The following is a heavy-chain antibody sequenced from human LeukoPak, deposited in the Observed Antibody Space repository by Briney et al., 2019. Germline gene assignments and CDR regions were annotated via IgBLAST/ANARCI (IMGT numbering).Heavy chain of an antibody. CDR1: GFTFSSYW. V-gene: IGHV3-74*01. Sequence: PGGSLRLSCAASGFTFSSYWMHWVRHAPGKGLVCVSRINTDGTSTTYADSVKGRFTVSRDNSKNSVFLQMDSLRVNDTAVYYCARENARPSLRILEEWGPGTLVTVSS. CDR3: ARENARPSLRILEE. J-gene: IGHJ4*02. D-gene: IGHD3-3*01. CDR2: INTDGTST.